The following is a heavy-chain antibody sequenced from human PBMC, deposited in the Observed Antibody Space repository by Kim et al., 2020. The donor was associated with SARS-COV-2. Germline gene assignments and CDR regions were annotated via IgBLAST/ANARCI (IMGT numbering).Heavy chain of an antibody. J-gene: IGHJ5*02. CDR2: IYHSGST. D-gene: IGHD6-19*01. CDR3: AGYSSGWYGWFDP. Sequence: SETLSLTCAVSGGSISSSNWWSWVRQPPGKGLEWIGEIYHSGSTNYNPSLKSRVTISVDKSKNQFSLKLSSVTAADTVVYYCAGYSSGWYGWFDPWGQGTLVTVSS. V-gene: IGHV4-4*02. CDR1: GGSISSSNW.